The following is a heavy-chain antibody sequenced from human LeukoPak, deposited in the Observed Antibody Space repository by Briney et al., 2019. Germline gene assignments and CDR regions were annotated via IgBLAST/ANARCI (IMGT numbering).Heavy chain of an antibody. V-gene: IGHV3-33*01. CDR2: IWYDGSNK. CDR3: ARDFISGYGYYYYGMDV. CDR1: GFTFSSYG. Sequence: GGSLRLSCAASGFTFSSYGMHWVRQAPGKGLEWVAVIWYDGSNKYYADSVKGRFTISRDNSKNTLYLQMYSLRAEDTAVYYCARDFISGYGYYYYGMDVWGQGTTVTVSS. D-gene: IGHD5-18*01. J-gene: IGHJ6*02.